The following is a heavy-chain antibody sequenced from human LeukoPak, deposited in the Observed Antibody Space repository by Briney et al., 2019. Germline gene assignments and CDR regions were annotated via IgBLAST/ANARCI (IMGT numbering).Heavy chain of an antibody. CDR3: AKDYYDSSGYYYWFDY. CDR2: INGSGGST. V-gene: IGHV3-23*01. J-gene: IGHJ4*02. Sequence: GASLRLSCAASGFTFSSYAMSWVRQAPGKGLEWVSAINGSGGSTYYADSVKGRFTISRDNSKNTLYLQMNSLRAEDTAVYYCAKDYYDSSGYYYWFDYWGQGTLVTVSS. CDR1: GFTFSSYA. D-gene: IGHD3-22*01.